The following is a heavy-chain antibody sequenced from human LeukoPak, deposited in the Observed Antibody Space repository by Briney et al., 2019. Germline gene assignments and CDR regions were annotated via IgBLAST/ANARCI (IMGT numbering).Heavy chain of an antibody. CDR3: ARDAECYDYVWGSYRPLYYFDY. J-gene: IGHJ4*02. Sequence: TGGSLRLSCAASGFTFSSYSMNRVRQAPGKGLEWVSSISSSSSYIYYADSVKGRFTISRDNAKNSLYLQMNSLRAEDTAVYYCARDAECYDYVWGSYRPLYYFDYWGQGTLVTVSS. CDR2: ISSSSSYI. CDR1: GFTFSSYS. V-gene: IGHV3-21*01. D-gene: IGHD3-16*02.